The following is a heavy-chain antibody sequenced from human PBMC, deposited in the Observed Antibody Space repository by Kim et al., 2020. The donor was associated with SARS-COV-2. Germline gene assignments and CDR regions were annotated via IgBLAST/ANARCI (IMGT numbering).Heavy chain of an antibody. V-gene: IGHV4-39*01. CDR2: IYYSGST. J-gene: IGHJ5*02. CDR1: GGSISSSSYY. D-gene: IGHD2-2*01. Sequence: SETLSLTCTVSGGSISSSSYYWGWIRQPPGKGLEWIGSIYYSGSTYYNPSLKSRVTISVDTSKNQFSLKLSSVTAADTAVYYCARQLSRGAMRPNWFDPWGQGTLVTVSS. CDR3: ARQLSRGAMRPNWFDP.